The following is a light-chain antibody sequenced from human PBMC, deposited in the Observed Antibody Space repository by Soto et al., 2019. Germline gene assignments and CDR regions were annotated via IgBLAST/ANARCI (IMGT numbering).Light chain of an antibody. V-gene: IGKV3-20*01. J-gene: IGKJ3*01. CDR1: QSVSSSY. Sequence: EIVLTQSPGTLSLSPGERATLSCRASQSVSSSYLAWYQQKPGQAPRLLIYDASRATGIPDRFSGSGSGTDFTLTITRLEPEDFAVYYCQHYGTSALFGPGTKADI. CDR2: DAS. CDR3: QHYGTSAL.